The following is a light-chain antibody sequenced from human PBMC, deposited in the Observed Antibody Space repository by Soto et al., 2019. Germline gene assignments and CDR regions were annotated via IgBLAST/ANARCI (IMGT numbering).Light chain of an antibody. V-gene: IGKV3-15*01. CDR2: GAS. Sequence: EIVMTQSPATLSVSPGERATLSCRASQSVSSNLAWYQQKPGQAPRLLNYGASTRATGIPARFSGSGSGTEFTLTISSLQSEDFAVYYCQQYNNWPPVTFGQGTKVDIK. CDR3: QQYNNWPPVT. J-gene: IGKJ1*01. CDR1: QSVSSN.